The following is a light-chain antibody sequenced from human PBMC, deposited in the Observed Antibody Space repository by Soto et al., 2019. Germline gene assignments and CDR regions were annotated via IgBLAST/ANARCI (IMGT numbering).Light chain of an antibody. V-gene: IGKV1-39*01. CDR3: QESYSPFWGT. Sequence: EIQMTQSPPSLSASVGDRVTITCRTSHNINNCLNWYQQRPGKAPKLLIYGASSLQSGVPLRFSGSGSGTDFTLTISSLQPEDSATYYCQESYSPFWGTCSQGTKVDIK. CDR1: HNINNC. CDR2: GAS. J-gene: IGKJ1*01.